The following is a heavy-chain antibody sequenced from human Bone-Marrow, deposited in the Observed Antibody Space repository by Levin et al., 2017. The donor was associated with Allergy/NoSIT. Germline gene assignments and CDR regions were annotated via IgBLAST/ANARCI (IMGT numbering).Heavy chain of an antibody. D-gene: IGHD3-10*01. V-gene: IGHV5-51*01. CDR2: IYPGDSET. J-gene: IGHJ4*02. Sequence: PAASVKVSCQGSGYHFTDYWIGWVRQLPGKGLEWMGNIYPGDSETRSSPSFQGQVTFSVDKSMNTAYLQWDSLRASDTAMYYCARLSDELPPYDGEWVEEHYFDHWGQGTLVSVSS. CDR3: ARLSDELPPYDGEWVEEHYFDH. CDR1: GYHFTDYW.